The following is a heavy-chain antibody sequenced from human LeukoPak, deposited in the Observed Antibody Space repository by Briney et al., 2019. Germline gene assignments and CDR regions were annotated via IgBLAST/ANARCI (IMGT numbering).Heavy chain of an antibody. CDR2: IYSGGST. V-gene: IGHV3-66*01. Sequence: GGSLRLSCAASGFTVSSNYMSWVRQAPGKGLEWVSVIYSGGSTYYADSVKGRFTISRDNSKNTLYLQMSSLRAEDTAVYYCASTGGPYSSSWYPWGQGTLVTVSS. CDR1: GFTVSSNY. J-gene: IGHJ5*02. D-gene: IGHD6-13*01. CDR3: ASTGGPYSSSWYP.